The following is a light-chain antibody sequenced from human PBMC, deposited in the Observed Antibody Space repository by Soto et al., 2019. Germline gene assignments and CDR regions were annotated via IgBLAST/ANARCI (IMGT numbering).Light chain of an antibody. V-gene: IGKV3-15*01. Sequence: IVLSQSPGTLSLSPGERATLSCRAIQIVSRNLAWYQQKPGQAPRLLIYGSSTSATGIPARLSGSGSGTEFTLTISRLQSEDFAVYYCQQYNNWPPLTFGQGTKVDIK. CDR2: GSS. J-gene: IGKJ1*01. CDR1: QIVSRN. CDR3: QQYNNWPPLT.